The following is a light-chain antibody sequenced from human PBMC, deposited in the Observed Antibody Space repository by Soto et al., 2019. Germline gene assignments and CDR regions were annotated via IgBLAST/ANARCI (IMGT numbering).Light chain of an antibody. V-gene: IGKV1-39*01. CDR3: QQSYTTPFT. J-gene: IGKJ3*01. CDR2: AAS. Sequence: DIQMTQSPSSLSASVGDRVTITCRPSQSISNYLNWYQQQPGKAPKLLIYAASNLQSGVPSRFSGSGSGTDFTLTISILQPEDFAAYYCQQSYTTPFTFGPGTNVDIK. CDR1: QSISNY.